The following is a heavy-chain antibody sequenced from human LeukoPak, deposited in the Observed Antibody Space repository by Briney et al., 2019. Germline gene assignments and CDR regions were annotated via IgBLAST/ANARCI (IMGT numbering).Heavy chain of an antibody. CDR1: GFTFSSYA. Sequence: GGSLRLSCAASGFTFSSYAMSWVRQAPGKGLEWVGRIKSKTDGGTTDYAAPVKGRFTISRDDSKNTLYLQMNSLKTEDTAVYYCTTDPHDYGEAGLGYWGQGTLVTVSS. CDR3: TTDPHDYGEAGLGY. V-gene: IGHV3-15*01. J-gene: IGHJ4*02. D-gene: IGHD4-17*01. CDR2: IKSKTDGGTT.